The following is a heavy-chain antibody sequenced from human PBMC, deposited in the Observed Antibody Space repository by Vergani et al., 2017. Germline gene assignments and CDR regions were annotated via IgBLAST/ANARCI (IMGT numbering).Heavy chain of an antibody. CDR1: GFTFSSYG. D-gene: IGHD2/OR15-2a*01. Sequence: QVQLVESGGGLVKPGGSLRLSCAASGFTFSSYGMHWVRQAPGKGLEWVAFIRYDGSNKYYADSVKGRFTISRDNSKNTVFLQMHSLRAEDTAIYYCVKEKIDLGSYFFDSWGHGILVTVSS. CDR2: IRYDGSNK. CDR3: VKEKIDLGSYFFDS. J-gene: IGHJ4*01. V-gene: IGHV3-30*02.